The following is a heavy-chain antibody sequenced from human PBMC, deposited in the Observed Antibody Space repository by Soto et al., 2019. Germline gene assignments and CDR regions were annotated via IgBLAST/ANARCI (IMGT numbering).Heavy chain of an antibody. V-gene: IGHV4-59*01. CDR2: IYYSGST. CDR3: AREYSNYVSYYFDY. J-gene: IGHJ4*02. Sequence: QVQLQESGPGLVKPSETLSLTCTVSGGSISSYYWSWIRQPPGKGLEWIGHIYYSGSTNYNPSLKSRVTISVDTSKNQFSLKLSSVTAADTAVYYCAREYSNYVSYYFDYWGQGTLVTVSS. D-gene: IGHD4-4*01. CDR1: GGSISSYY.